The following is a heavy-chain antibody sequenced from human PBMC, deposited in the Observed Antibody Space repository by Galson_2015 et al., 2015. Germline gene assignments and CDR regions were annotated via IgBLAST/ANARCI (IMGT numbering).Heavy chain of an antibody. D-gene: IGHD3-9*01. Sequence: SLRLSCAASEFTFSSYYMSWVRQAPGKGLEWVSYISGTTTYIYYADSVKGRFTISRDNAKNSLYLQMNSLGAEDTAVYYCARQIMDYDSLTRYYPTNFDYRGQRTLGTDSS. CDR2: ISGTTTYI. V-gene: IGHV3-21*01. J-gene: IGHJ4*02. CDR3: ARQIMDYDSLTRYYPTNFDY. CDR1: EFTFSSYY.